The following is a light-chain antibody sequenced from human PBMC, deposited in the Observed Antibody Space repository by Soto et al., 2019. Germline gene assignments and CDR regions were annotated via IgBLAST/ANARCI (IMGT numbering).Light chain of an antibody. V-gene: IGKV1-33*01. J-gene: IGKJ4*01. Sequence: DIQMTQSPSSLSASVGDRVTITCQASQDINHYLSWYQQRPGKAPKSLIYDGSNLETGVPSRFSGSGAWTVFSLTIDNLQPEDVATYYCQQYDNFPVSFGGGSKLEIK. CDR2: DGS. CDR1: QDINHY. CDR3: QQYDNFPVS.